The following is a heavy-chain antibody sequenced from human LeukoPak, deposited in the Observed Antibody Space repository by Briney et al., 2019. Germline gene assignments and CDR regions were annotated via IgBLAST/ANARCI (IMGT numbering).Heavy chain of an antibody. CDR1: GFTFSRYN. CDR3: ARGSAASPAGWFDP. CDR2: IYSGGST. Sequence: PGGSLRLSCSASGFTFSRYNMHWLRQAPGKGLEWVSVIYSGGSTYYADSVKGRFTISRDNSKNTLYLEMNSLRAEDTAVYYCARGSAASPAGWFDPWGQGTLVTVSS. V-gene: IGHV3-53*01. D-gene: IGHD2-2*01. J-gene: IGHJ5*02.